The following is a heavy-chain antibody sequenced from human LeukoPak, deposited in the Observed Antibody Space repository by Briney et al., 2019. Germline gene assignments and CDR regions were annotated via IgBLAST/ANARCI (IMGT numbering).Heavy chain of an antibody. J-gene: IGHJ6*02. CDR2: IYSGGST. CDR3: ASRLVIPYYYYYGMDV. CDR1: GFTVSSNY. D-gene: IGHD3-9*01. Sequence: PGGSLRLSCAASGFTVSSNYMSWVRQAPGKGLEWVSVIYSGGSTYYADSVKGRFTISRDNSKNTLYLQMNSLSAEDTAVYYCASRLVIPYYYYYGMDVWGQGTTVTVSS. V-gene: IGHV3-53*01.